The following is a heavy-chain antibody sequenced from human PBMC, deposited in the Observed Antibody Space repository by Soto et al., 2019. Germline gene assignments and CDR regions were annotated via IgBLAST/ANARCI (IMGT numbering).Heavy chain of an antibody. CDR3: ASNGTSSSSLSQSSDIDV. J-gene: IGHJ6*02. V-gene: IGHV1-69*01. CDR1: GGTFDNFI. D-gene: IGHD1-7*01. CDR2: IVPMLGTP. Sequence: QVQLVQSGAEVKEPGSSVRVSCKASGGTFDNFIMNWVRQTPGQGLEWMGGIVPMLGTPTYAEKFKGRVTISATGSTSTMYMEVTSLRSEGTAIYYCASNGTSSSSLSQSSDIDVWGQGTTVTVSS.